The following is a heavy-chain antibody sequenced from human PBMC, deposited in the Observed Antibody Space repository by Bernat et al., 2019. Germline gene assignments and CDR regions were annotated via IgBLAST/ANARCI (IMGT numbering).Heavy chain of an antibody. Sequence: EVQVVESGGGLVQPGGSLRLSCAASGFTFGDYAMSWFRQAPGKGLEWVGFIRSKAYGGTTEYAASVKGRFTISRDDSKSIAYLQMNSLKTEDAAVYYCTRGMFAGAAADDYWGQGTLVTVSS. J-gene: IGHJ4*02. CDR1: GFTFGDYA. D-gene: IGHD6-13*01. CDR2: IRSKAYGGTT. V-gene: IGHV3-49*03. CDR3: TRGMFAGAAADDY.